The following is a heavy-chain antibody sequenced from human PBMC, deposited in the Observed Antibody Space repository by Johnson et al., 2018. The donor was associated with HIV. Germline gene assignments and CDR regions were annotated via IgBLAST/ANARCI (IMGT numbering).Heavy chain of an antibody. J-gene: IGHJ3*02. V-gene: IGHV3-7*02. CDR2: IKQDGSEK. Sequence: VQLVESGVGVVQPGRSLRLSCAASGFTFSNYAMSWVRQAPGKGLEWVANIKQDGSEKYYVDSVKGRFTISRDNAKNSLYLQMNSLRAEDTAVYYCAKGAGSSWGSDAFDIWGQGTMVTVSS. D-gene: IGHD6-13*01. CDR1: GFTFSNYA. CDR3: AKGAGSSWGSDAFDI.